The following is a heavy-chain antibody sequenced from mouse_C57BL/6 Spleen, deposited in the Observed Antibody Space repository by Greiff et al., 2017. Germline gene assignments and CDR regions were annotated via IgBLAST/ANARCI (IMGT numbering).Heavy chain of an antibody. Sequence: QVQLQQSGPELVKPGASVKISCKASGYSFTSYSIHWVKQRPGQGLEWIGWIYPGSGNTTYHEKFKGKATLSADTSYSKSYMQLSRLTSEDSAVYYCAYNWDEGDWFAYWGQGTLVTVSA. V-gene: IGHV1-66*01. D-gene: IGHD4-1*01. J-gene: IGHJ3*01. CDR3: AYNWDEGDWFAY. CDR2: IYPGSGNT. CDR1: GYSFTSYS.